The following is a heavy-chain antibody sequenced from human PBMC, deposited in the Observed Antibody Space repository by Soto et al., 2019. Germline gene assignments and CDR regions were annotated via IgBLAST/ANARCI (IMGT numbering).Heavy chain of an antibody. Sequence: QVQLVESGGGVVQPGRSLRLSCAASGFTFSSYGMHWVRQAPGKGLERVAVIWYDGSNKYYADSVKGRFTISRDNSKNTLYLQLNSLRAEDTAVYYCARESAALLDYRGQGTLVTGSS. CDR3: ARESAALLDY. D-gene: IGHD6-13*01. J-gene: IGHJ4*02. V-gene: IGHV3-33*01. CDR1: GFTFSSYG. CDR2: IWYDGSNK.